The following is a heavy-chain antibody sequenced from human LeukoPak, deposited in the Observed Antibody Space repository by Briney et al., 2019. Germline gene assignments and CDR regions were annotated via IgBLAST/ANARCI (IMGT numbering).Heavy chain of an antibody. Sequence: PGGSLRLSCAASGFTVSSNYMSWVRQAPGKGLEWVGRIKSKTDGGTTDYAAPVKGRFTISRDDSKNTLYLQMNSLKTEDTAVYYCTTGVGYGDPGAFDIWGQGTMVTVSS. D-gene: IGHD4-17*01. CDR2: IKSKTDGGTT. CDR1: GFTVSSNY. J-gene: IGHJ3*02. CDR3: TTGVGYGDPGAFDI. V-gene: IGHV3-15*01.